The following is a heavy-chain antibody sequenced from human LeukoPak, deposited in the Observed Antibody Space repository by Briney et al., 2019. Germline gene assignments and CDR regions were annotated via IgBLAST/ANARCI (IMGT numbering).Heavy chain of an antibody. CDR3: ARGEYYYDSSGYDYFDY. CDR1: GFTFSSYA. J-gene: IGHJ4*02. V-gene: IGHV3-23*01. D-gene: IGHD3-22*01. CDR2: ISGSGGST. Sequence: PGGSLRLSCAASGFTFSSYAMSWVRQAPGKGLEWVSAISGSGGSTYYADSVKGRFTISRDNSKNTLYLQMNSLRAEDTAVHYCARGEYYYDSSGYDYFDYWGQGTLVTVSS.